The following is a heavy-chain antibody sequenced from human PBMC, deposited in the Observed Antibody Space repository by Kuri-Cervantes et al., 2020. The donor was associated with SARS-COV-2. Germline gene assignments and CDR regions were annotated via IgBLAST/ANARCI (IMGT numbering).Heavy chain of an antibody. J-gene: IGHJ4*02. Sequence: GESLKISCAASGFTFSSYSMNWVRQAPGKGLEWVSYISSSSSTIYYADSVKGRFTISRDNAKNSLYLQMNSLRDEDTAVYYCARDPSLGYYDGMGYNYWGGVFDYWGQGTLVTVSS. CDR3: ARDPSLGYYDGMGYNYWGGVFDY. CDR2: ISSSSSTI. CDR1: GFTFSSYS. V-gene: IGHV3-48*02. D-gene: IGHD3-22*01.